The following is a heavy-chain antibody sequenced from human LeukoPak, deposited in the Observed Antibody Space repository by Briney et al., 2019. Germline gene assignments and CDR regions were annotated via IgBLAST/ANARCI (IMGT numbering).Heavy chain of an antibody. V-gene: IGHV1-46*01. J-gene: IGHJ4*02. CDR2: INPSGGST. CDR3: ARDTGLERRSYYFDY. Sequence: ASVKVPCKASGYTFTSYYMHWVRQAPGQGLEWMGIINPSGGSTSYAQKFQGRVTMTRDMSTSTVYMELSSLRSEDTAVYYCARDTGLERRSYYFDYWGQGTLVTVSS. D-gene: IGHD1-1*01. CDR1: GYTFTSYY.